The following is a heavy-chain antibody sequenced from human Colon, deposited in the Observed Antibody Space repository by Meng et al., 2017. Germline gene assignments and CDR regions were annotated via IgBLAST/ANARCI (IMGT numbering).Heavy chain of an antibody. CDR2: IYYSGST. CDR1: GGSISSRSYY. CDR3: ATHLGYCRGGSCRPHWFDP. J-gene: IGHJ5*02. V-gene: IGHV4-39*07. Sequence: GSLRLSCTVSGGSISSRSYYWGWIRQPPGKGLEWMGSIYYSGSTYYYMSLKSRVTISVDTSKDQFFLKLNSVTAADTAVYYCATHLGYCRGGSCRPHWFDPWGQGTLVTVSS. D-gene: IGHD2-15*01.